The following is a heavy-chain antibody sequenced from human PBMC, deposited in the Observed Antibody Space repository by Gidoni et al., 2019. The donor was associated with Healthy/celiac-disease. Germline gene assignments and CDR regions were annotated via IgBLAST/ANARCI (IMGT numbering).Heavy chain of an antibody. J-gene: IGHJ6*02. CDR3: ARDRGFGPLTRNYVWGSYRYIRSEYYYGMDV. D-gene: IGHD3-16*02. CDR2: INPSGGST. V-gene: IGHV1-46*01. CDR1: GYTFTSYY. Sequence: QVQLVQSGAEVKKPGASVKVSCKASGYTFTSYYMHWVRQAPGQGLEWMGIINPSGGSTSYAQKFQGRVTMTRDTSTSTVYMELSSLRSEDTAVYYCARDRGFGPLTRNYVWGSYRYIRSEYYYGMDVWGQGTTVTVSS.